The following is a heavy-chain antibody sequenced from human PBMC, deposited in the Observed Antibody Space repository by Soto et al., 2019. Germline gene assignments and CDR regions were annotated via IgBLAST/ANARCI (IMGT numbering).Heavy chain of an antibody. D-gene: IGHD3-10*01. J-gene: IGHJ5*02. CDR1: GYTLTELS. CDR3: ATAIGRRAQSVLLWFGELLTRWFDP. Sequence: GASVKVSCKVSGYTLTELSMHWVRQAPGKGLEWMGGFDPEDGETIYAQKFQGRVTMTEDTSTDTAYMELSSLRSEDTAVYYCATAIGRRAQSVLLWFGELLTRWFDPWGQGTLVTVS. CDR2: FDPEDGET. V-gene: IGHV1-24*01.